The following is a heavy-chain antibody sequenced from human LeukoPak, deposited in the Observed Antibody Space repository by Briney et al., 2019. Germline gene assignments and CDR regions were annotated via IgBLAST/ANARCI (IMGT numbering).Heavy chain of an antibody. CDR2: MNPNSGNT. Sequence: ASVKVSCKASGYTFTSYDINWVRQATGQGLEWMGWMNPNSGNTGYAQKFQGRVTMTRNTSISTAYMELSSLRSEDKAVYYCAVLPLFSSSWYDDAFDIWGQGTMVTVSS. J-gene: IGHJ3*02. CDR1: GYTFTSYD. CDR3: AVLPLFSSSWYDDAFDI. V-gene: IGHV1-8*01. D-gene: IGHD6-13*01.